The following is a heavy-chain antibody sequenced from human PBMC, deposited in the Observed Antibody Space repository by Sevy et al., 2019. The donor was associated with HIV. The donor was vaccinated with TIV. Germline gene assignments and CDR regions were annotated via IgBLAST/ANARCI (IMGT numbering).Heavy chain of an antibody. J-gene: IGHJ5*02. CDR1: GGSISSYY. CDR3: ASATTRSGYCSSTSCYRDYWFDP. V-gene: IGHV4-59*12. CDR2: IYYSGST. D-gene: IGHD2-2*01. Sequence: SETLSLTCTVSGGSISSYYWSWIRQPPGKGLEWIGYIYYSGSTNYTPSLKSRVTISVDTSKNQFSLELSSVTAADTAVYYWASATTRSGYCSSTSCYRDYWFDPWGQGTLVTVSS.